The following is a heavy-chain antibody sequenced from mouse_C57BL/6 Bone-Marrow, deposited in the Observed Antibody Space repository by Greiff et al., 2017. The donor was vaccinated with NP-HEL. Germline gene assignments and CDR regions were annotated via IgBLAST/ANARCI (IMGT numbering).Heavy chain of an antibody. CDR1: GYTFTSYW. V-gene: IGHV1-52*01. D-gene: IGHD2-5*01. J-gene: IGHJ1*03. CDR2: IDPSDSET. Sequence: QVQLQQSGAELVRPGSSVKLSCKASGYTFTSYWMHWVKQRPIQGLEWIGNIDPSDSETHYNQKFKDKATLTVDKSSSTAYMQLSSLTSEDSAVYYCARRSKGDWYFDVWGTGTTVTVSS. CDR3: ARRSKGDWYFDV.